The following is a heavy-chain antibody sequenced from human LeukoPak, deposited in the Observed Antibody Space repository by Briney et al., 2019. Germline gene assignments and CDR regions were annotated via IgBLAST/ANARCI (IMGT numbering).Heavy chain of an antibody. V-gene: IGHV4-31*11. J-gene: IGHJ4*02. CDR3: ARVVRGGVVPAAIYFYY. Sequence: PSETLSLTCAVSGGSISSGGYYWSWIRQHPGQGLEWIGYIYYSGSTYYNPSLKSRVTISVDTSKNQFSLKLSSVTAADTAVYYCARVVRGGVVPAAIYFYYWGQGTLVTVSS. D-gene: IGHD2-2*01. CDR2: IYYSGST. CDR1: GGSISSGGYY.